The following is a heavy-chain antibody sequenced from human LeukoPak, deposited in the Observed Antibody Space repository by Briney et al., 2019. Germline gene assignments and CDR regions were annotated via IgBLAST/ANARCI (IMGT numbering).Heavy chain of an antibody. V-gene: IGHV3-21*01. CDR2: ISTSSSYI. J-gene: IGHJ3*02. CDR3: ARDPGTTQTLHDAFDI. Sequence: GGSLRPSCAASRFTFSTYSMNWVRQAPGKGLEWVSFISTSSSYIYYADSVKGRFTISRDNARNSLYLQMNSLRAEDTAVYYCARDPGTTQTLHDAFDIWGQGTMVTVSS. CDR1: RFTFSTYS. D-gene: IGHD1-7*01.